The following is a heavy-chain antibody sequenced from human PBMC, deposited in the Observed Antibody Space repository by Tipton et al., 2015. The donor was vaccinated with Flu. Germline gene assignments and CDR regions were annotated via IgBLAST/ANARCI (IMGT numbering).Heavy chain of an antibody. CDR1: GFTFTSYE. CDR2: ISISGGTI. CDR3: ARYYYGMDV. J-gene: IGHJ6*02. Sequence: LRLSCAASGFTFTSYEMTWVRQAPGKGLEWVSYISISGGTIYHADSVKGRFTISRDKAKNSLYLQMNSLRAEDTAVYYCARYYYGMDVWGQGTTVIVS. V-gene: IGHV3-48*03.